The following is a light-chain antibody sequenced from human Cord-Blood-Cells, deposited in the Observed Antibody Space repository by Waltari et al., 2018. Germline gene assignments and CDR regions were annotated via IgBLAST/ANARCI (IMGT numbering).Light chain of an antibody. V-gene: IGKV3-11*01. CDR1: QSVSSY. CDR3: QQRSNWPT. J-gene: IGKJ4*01. Sequence: EIVLTQPPATLSLPPGERATLSCRASQSVSSYLAWYQQKPGQAPRLLIYDASNRATGIPARFSGSGSGTDFTLTISSLEPEDFAVYYCQQRSNWPTFGGGTKVEIK. CDR2: DAS.